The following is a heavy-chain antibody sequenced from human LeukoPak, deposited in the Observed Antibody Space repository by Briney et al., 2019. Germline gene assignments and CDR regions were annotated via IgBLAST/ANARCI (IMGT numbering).Heavy chain of an antibody. V-gene: IGHV3-74*01. CDR3: ARPRIAVAGTSWFDP. CDR1: GFTFSSYW. CDR2: INSDGSST. J-gene: IGHJ5*02. D-gene: IGHD6-19*01. Sequence: GGSLRLSCAASGFTFSSYWMHWVRQAPGKGLVWFSRINSDGSSTSYADSVKGRFTISRDNAKNTLYLQMNSLRAEDTAVYYCARPRIAVAGTSWFDPWGQGTLVTVSS.